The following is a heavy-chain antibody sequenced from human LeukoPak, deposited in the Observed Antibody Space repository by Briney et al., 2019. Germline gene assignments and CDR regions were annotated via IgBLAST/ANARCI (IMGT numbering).Heavy chain of an antibody. J-gene: IGHJ4*02. CDR3: ARGMDDYGDYDGDY. CDR2: INPNSGGT. D-gene: IGHD4-17*01. Sequence: ASVKVSCKASGYTFTGYYMHWVRQAPGQGLEWMGRINPNSGGTNYAQKFQGRVTMTRDTSISTAYMKLSRLRSDNTAVYYCARGMDDYGDYDGDYWGQGTLVTVSS. CDR1: GYTFTGYY. V-gene: IGHV1-2*06.